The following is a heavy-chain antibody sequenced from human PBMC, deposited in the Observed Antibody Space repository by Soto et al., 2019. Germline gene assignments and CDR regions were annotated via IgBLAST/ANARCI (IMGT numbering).Heavy chain of an antibody. D-gene: IGHD2-15*01. CDR1: GGSIISRSYC. Sequence: PSVTLFLTCTVSGGSIISRSYCWVWIRQPPGKGLEWIGSIYYSGSTYYNPSLKSRVTISVDTSKNQFSLKLSSVTAADTAVYYCASTIPEYCSGGSCGGNYFDYWGQGTLVTAPQ. J-gene: IGHJ4*02. CDR3: ASTIPEYCSGGSCGGNYFDY. V-gene: IGHV4-39*01. CDR2: IYYSGST.